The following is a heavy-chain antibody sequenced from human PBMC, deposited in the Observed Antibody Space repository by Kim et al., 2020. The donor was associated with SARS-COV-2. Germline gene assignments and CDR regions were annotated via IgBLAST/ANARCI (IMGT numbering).Heavy chain of an antibody. CDR3: ARVLTGTNFDY. V-gene: IGHV3-7*01. J-gene: IGHJ4*02. D-gene: IGHD1-1*01. CDR2: K. Sequence: KYYVDSVKGRFTISRDNAKNSLYLQMNSLRAEDTAVYYCARVLTGTNFDYWGQGTLVTVSS.